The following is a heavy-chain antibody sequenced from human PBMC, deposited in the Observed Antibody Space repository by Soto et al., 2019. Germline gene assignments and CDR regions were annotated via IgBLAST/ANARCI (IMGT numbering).Heavy chain of an antibody. CDR2: ISAYNGNT. Sequence: VASVKVSCKASGYTFTSYGISWVRQAPGQGLEWMGWISAYNGNTNYAQKLQGRVTMTTDTSTSTAYMELRSLRSDDTAVYYCARDPLCSSTSCYADYWGQGTLVTVSS. D-gene: IGHD2-2*01. J-gene: IGHJ4*02. V-gene: IGHV1-18*01. CDR3: ARDPLCSSTSCYADY. CDR1: GYTFTSYG.